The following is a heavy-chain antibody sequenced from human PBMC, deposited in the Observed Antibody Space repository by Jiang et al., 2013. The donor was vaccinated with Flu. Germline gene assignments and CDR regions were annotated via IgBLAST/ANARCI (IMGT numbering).Heavy chain of an antibody. D-gene: IGHD6-19*01. Sequence: GSGLVKPSETLSLTCTISGGSSSDYYWSWIRQPPGKGLEWIGFIFYNGNTFYNPSLKSRVTISVDTSANQFSLNLISVTAADTAVYYCARTATVAGPRVYYFDFWGQGNLVTVSS. CDR2: IFYNGNT. CDR3: ARTATVAGPRVYYFDF. CDR1: GGSSSDYY. J-gene: IGHJ4*02. V-gene: IGHV4-59*08.